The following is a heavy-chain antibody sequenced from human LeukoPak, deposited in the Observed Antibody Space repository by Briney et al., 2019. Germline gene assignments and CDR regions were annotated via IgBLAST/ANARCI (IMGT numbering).Heavy chain of an antibody. Sequence: GASVKVSCKASGGTFSSYAISWVRQAPGQGLEWMGGIIPIFGTANYAQKFQGRVTITADKSTSTAYMELSSLRSEDTAVYYCTGYPMATITYYYYYMDVWGKGTTVTVSS. D-gene: IGHD5-24*01. CDR1: GGTFSSYA. J-gene: IGHJ6*03. V-gene: IGHV1-69*06. CDR3: TGYPMATITYYYYYMDV. CDR2: IIPIFGTA.